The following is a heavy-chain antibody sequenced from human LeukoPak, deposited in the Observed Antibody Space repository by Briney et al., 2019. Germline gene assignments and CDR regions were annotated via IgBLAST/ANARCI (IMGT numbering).Heavy chain of an antibody. CDR2: IYYSGST. CDR3: ARASLRYFDWSPPIDY. D-gene: IGHD3-9*01. V-gene: IGHV4-30-4*08. Sequence: PSETLSLTCTVSGGSISSGGYYWSWIRQHPGKGLEWIGYIYYSGSTYYNPSLKSRVTISVDTSKNQFSLKLSSVTAADTAVYYCARASLRYFDWSPPIDYWGQGTLVTVSS. J-gene: IGHJ4*02. CDR1: GGSISSGGYY.